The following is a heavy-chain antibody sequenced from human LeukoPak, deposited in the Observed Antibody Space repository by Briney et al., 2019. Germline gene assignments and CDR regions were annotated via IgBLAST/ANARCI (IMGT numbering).Heavy chain of an antibody. CDR1: GYTFTSYG. V-gene: IGHV1-18*01. CDR2: ICAYNGNT. Sequence: ASVKVSCKASGYTFTSYGISWVRQAPGQGLEWMGWICAYNGNTNYAQKLPGRVTMTTDTSTSTAYVELRSLRSDDTAVYYCARYYYDSSGPDYWGQGTLVTVSS. J-gene: IGHJ4*02. CDR3: ARYYYDSSGPDY. D-gene: IGHD3-22*01.